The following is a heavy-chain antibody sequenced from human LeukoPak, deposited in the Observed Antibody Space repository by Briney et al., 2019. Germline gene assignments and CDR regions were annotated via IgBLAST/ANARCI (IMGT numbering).Heavy chain of an antibody. D-gene: IGHD6-13*01. CDR1: GFTFSSYA. J-gene: IGHJ4*02. Sequence: GGSLRLSCAASGFTFSSYAMTWVRQAPGKGLEWVSAICGSGGSTYYSDSLKDRLTISRDNSKNTLYLQMNNLRAEDTAVYYCXXXXXXXXYSGNDYWGQGTLVTVSS. CDR2: ICGSGGST. CDR3: XXXXXXXXYSGNDY. V-gene: IGHV3-23*01.